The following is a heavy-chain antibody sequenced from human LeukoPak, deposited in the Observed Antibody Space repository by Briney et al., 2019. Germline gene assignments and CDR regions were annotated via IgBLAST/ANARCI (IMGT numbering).Heavy chain of an antibody. CDR3: TWVGARYYFDY. Sequence: GGSLRLSCAASGFTLNHAWMSWVRQAPGKGREWVGRIKSKTNGGTTDYAAPVKGRFTISRDDSKNTLYLQMNSLKTEDTAVYYCTWVGARYYFDYWGQGTLVTVSS. D-gene: IGHD1-26*01. J-gene: IGHJ4*02. CDR1: GFTLNHAW. CDR2: IKSKTNGGTT. V-gene: IGHV3-15*01.